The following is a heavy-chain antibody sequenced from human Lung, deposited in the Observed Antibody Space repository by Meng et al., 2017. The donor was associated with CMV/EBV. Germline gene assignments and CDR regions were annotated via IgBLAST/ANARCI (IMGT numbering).Heavy chain of an antibody. CDR2: INPRGGGP. V-gene: IGHV1-2*02. CDR1: GYTFADYF. CDR3: AREAETANDY. Sequence: ASVKVSCKASGYTFADYFIHWVRQAPGQGLEWMGRINPRGGGPNYVQKYQDRVTLTMDTSITTAYLEMSGLTSDDTAVYYWAREAETANDYWGQGTLVTVSS. J-gene: IGHJ4*02. D-gene: IGHD5-18*01.